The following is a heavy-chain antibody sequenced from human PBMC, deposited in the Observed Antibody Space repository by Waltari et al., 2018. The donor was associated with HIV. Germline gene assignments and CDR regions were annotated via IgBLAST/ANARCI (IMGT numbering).Heavy chain of an antibody. V-gene: IGHV1-8*02. CDR1: GYPFTNYD. Sequence: QGQLVQSGAEVKQSGASVSIPCKASGYPFTNYDIHWLRQATVQGLEWMGWMNPSTGNAGFAHNFQGRVVMTRDIPINTAYMELSGLTSHDAAVYYCSTSRPGAMFGDAWGQGTLVTVSS. J-gene: IGHJ5*02. CDR2: MNPSTGNA. CDR3: STSRPGAMFGDA. D-gene: IGHD3-3*01.